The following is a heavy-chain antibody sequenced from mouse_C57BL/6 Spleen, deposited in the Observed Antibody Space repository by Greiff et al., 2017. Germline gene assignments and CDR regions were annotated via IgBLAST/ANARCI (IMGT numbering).Heavy chain of an antibody. J-gene: IGHJ4*01. V-gene: IGHV1-64*01. Sequence: QVQLQQSGAELAKPGASVKLSCKASGYTFTSYWMHWVKQRPGQGLEWIGKIHPNSGSTNYNEKFKSKATLTVDKSSSPAYMQLSSLTSEDSAVYYCAREDWGYYGSGDYYAMDYWGQGTSGTVSA. CDR1: GYTFTSYW. CDR2: IHPNSGST. D-gene: IGHD1-1*01. CDR3: AREDWGYYGSGDYYAMDY.